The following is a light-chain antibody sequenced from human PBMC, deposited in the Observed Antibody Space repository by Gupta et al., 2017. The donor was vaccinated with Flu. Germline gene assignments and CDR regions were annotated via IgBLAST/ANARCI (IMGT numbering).Light chain of an antibody. CDR1: QSMNNW. CDR2: KAS. Sequence: DIQMTQSPSTLSASVGDRVTITCRASQSMNNWLAWYQQKSGKAPTLLIYKASNLETGVPSRFSGSGSWTEFTLTISTLQPDDFATYYCQQYNSYSGMFGQGTKVEIE. J-gene: IGKJ1*01. V-gene: IGKV1-5*03. CDR3: QQYNSYSGM.